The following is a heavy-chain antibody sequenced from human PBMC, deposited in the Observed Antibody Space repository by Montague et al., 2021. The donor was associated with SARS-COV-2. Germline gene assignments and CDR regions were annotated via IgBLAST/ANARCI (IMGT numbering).Heavy chain of an antibody. Sequence: SETLSLTCTVSGGSISTSYWSWIRQPPGKGLEWIGYVYYTGSTNYNPSLRSRVTISGDTSKNQFSLKLSSVSPADTAVYYCARFLYHNYMYAFDVWGQGTTVTVSS. D-gene: IGHD2-8*01. J-gene: IGHJ6*02. CDR1: GGSISTSY. CDR2: VYYTGST. CDR3: ARFLYHNYMYAFDV. V-gene: IGHV4-59*08.